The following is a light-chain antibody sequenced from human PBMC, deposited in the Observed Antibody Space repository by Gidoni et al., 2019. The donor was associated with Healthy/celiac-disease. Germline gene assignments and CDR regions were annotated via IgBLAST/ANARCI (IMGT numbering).Light chain of an antibody. CDR2: DAS. Sequence: IEMTQSPSSLSASVGHRVTITCQASQDISNYLNWYQQKPGKAPKLLIYDASNLETGVPSRFSGSGSGTDFTFTISSLQPEDIATYYCQQYDNPPLTFGGGTKVEIK. J-gene: IGKJ4*01. CDR1: QDISNY. V-gene: IGKV1-33*01. CDR3: QQYDNPPLT.